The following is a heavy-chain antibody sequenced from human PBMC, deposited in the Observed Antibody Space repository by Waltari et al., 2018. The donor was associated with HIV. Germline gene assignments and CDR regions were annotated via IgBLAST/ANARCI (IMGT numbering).Heavy chain of an antibody. D-gene: IGHD4-17*01. V-gene: IGHV4-38-2*01. CDR2: IYHSGST. CDR3: ARVVAFDYGDYLRYFDL. Sequence: QVQLQESGPGLVKPSETLSLTCAVSGYSISSGYYWGWIRQPPGKGLEWIGSIYHSGSTYYNPSLKSRVTISVDTSKNQFSLKLSSVTAADTAVYYCARVVAFDYGDYLRYFDLWGRGTLVTVSS. J-gene: IGHJ2*01. CDR1: GYSISSGYY.